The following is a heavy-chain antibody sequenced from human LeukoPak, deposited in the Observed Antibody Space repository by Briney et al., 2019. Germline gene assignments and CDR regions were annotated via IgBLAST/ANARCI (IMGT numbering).Heavy chain of an antibody. CDR2: IYYSGST. V-gene: IGHV4-59*08. Sequence: PSETLSLTCTVSGGSMSSYYWSWIRQPPGKGREGIGYIYYSGSTNYNPSLKSRVTIPVDTSKNQFSLKLSSVTAADTAVYYCARQGRIGAFDYWGQGTLVTVSS. J-gene: IGHJ4*02. CDR1: GGSMSSYY. D-gene: IGHD2/OR15-2a*01. CDR3: ARQGRIGAFDY.